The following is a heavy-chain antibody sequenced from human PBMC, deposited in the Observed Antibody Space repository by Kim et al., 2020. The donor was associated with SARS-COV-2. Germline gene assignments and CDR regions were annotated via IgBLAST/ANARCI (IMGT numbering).Heavy chain of an antibody. J-gene: IGHJ6*02. V-gene: IGHV4-61*01. CDR1: GGSVSSGSYY. D-gene: IGHD5-12*01. CDR2: IYYSGST. CDR3: ARVCLHSGYDLVYFSPYYYYYGMDV. Sequence: SETLSLTCTVSGGSVSSGSYYWSWIRQPPGKGLEWIGYIYYSGSTNYNPSLKSRVTISVDTSKNQFSLKLSSVTAADTAVYYCARVCLHSGYDLVYFSPYYYYYGMDVWGQGTTVTVSS.